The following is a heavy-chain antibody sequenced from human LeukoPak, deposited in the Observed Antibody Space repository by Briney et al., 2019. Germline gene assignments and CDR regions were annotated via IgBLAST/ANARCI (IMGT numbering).Heavy chain of an antibody. J-gene: IGHJ4*02. CDR2: IYYSGST. CDR1: GGSISSGDYY. D-gene: IGHD2-2*01. V-gene: IGHV4-30-4*08. CDR3: ASVNRYCSSTSCYKFDY. Sequence: SQTLSLTCTVSGGSISSGDYYWSWIRQPPGKGLEWIGYIYYSGSTYYNPSLKSRVTISVDTSENQFSLKLSPVTAADTAVYYCASVNRYCSSTSCYKFDYWGQGTLVTVSS.